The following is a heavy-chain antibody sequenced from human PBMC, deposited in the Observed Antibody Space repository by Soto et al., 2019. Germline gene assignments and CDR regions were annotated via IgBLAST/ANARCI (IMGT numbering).Heavy chain of an antibody. CDR2: ISYDGSNI. J-gene: IGHJ6*02. D-gene: IGHD3-10*01. CDR1: EFTFSYYV. Sequence: RGSLRLSCAASEFTFSYYVIHWVRQAPGKGLEWVAVISYDGSNIYYADSVKGRFTFSRDNSKNTLFLQMNSLRAEDTAVYYCAREGSGSHARGRGYYGLDVWGQGTTVTVSS. CDR3: AREGSGSHARGRGYYGLDV. V-gene: IGHV3-30-3*01.